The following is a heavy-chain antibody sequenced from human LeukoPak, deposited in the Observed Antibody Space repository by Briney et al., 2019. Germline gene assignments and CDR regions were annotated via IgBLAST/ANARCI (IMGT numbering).Heavy chain of an antibody. V-gene: IGHV3-11*01. CDR1: GFTFSDHN. CDR3: ARRSLTTGGHAFDV. J-gene: IGHJ3*01. D-gene: IGHD1-1*01. Sequence: PGASLRLSCAATGFTFSDHNMGWMRQAPGKGLEWTSYMSGSGIYYADSVKGRFTISRDNAKNSLYLQMSSLRAEDSAVYFCARRSLTTGGHAFDVWGQGTLDTVSS. CDR2: MSGSGI.